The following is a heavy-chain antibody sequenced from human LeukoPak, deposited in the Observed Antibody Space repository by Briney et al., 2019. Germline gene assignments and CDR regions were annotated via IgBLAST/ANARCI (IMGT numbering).Heavy chain of an antibody. D-gene: IGHD3-10*01. J-gene: IGHJ4*02. CDR2: INHSGST. CDR3: ARRRQRITMVRGDQGIDY. CDR1: GGSFSGYY. V-gene: IGHV4-34*01. Sequence: SETLSLTCAVYGGSFSGYYWSWIRQPPGKGLEWIGEINHSGSTNYNPSLKSRVTISVDTSKNQFSLKLSSVTAADTAVYYCARRRQRITMVRGDQGIDYWGQGTLVTVSS.